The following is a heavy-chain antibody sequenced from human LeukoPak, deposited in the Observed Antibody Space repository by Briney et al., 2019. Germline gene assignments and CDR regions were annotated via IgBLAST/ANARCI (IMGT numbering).Heavy chain of an antibody. J-gene: IGHJ4*02. CDR2: IYSSGNT. CDR3: ARDLNYYDSSGYDY. D-gene: IGHD3-22*01. CDR1: GGSITNYY. Sequence: PSETLSLTCSLSGGSITNYYWSWIRQPPGKGLEWIAWIYSSGNTEYNPSLKSRVTISLGTSNNQFSLRLTSVTASDTAVYYCARDLNYYDSSGYDYWGQGTLVTVSS. V-gene: IGHV4-4*08.